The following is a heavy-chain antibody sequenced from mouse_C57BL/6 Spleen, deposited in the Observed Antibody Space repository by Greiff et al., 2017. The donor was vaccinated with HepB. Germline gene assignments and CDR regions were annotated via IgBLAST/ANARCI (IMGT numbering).Heavy chain of an antibody. J-gene: IGHJ3*01. CDR2: IRLKSDNYAT. V-gene: IGHV6-3*01. CDR3: TGGVFAY. CDR1: GFTFSNYW. Sequence: EVKLQESGGGLVQPGGSMKLSCVASGFTFSNYWMNWVRQSPEKGLEWVAQIRLKSDNYATHYAESVKGRFTIARDESKSSVYLQMNNLRAEDTGIYYCTGGVFAYWGQGTLVTVSA.